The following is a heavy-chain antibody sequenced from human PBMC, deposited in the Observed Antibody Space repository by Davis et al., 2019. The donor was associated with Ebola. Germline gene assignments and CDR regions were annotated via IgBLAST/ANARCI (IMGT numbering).Heavy chain of an antibody. J-gene: IGHJ5*02. Sequence: AASVTVSLKAAVYIFTNYAMHWVGLAPGQKLEWMGWINDGNCNTKYSQKFQGRFTITRDTSASTAYMELSSLRSEDTAVYYCARGRTVAGTGGLSWFDPWGQGTLVTVSS. D-gene: IGHD6-19*01. CDR2: INDGNCNT. CDR1: VYIFTNYA. CDR3: ARGRTVAGTGGLSWFDP. V-gene: IGHV1-3*01.